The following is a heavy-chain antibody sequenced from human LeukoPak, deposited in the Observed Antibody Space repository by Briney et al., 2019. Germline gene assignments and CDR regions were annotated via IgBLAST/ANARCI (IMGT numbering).Heavy chain of an antibody. Sequence: PSETLSLTCTVSGGSISSGGYYWSWIRQPPGKGLEWIGYIYHSGSTYYNPSLKSRVTISVDRSKNQFSLKLSSVTAADTAVYYCARVNGIAARRFGGARIDYWGQGTLVTVSS. D-gene: IGHD6-6*01. J-gene: IGHJ4*02. CDR1: GGSISSGGYY. V-gene: IGHV4-30-2*01. CDR3: ARVNGIAARRFGGARIDY. CDR2: IYHSGST.